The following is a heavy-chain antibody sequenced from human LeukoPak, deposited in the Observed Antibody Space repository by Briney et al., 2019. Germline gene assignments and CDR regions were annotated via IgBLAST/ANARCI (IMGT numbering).Heavy chain of an antibody. D-gene: IGHD6-19*01. CDR1: GFTFSTYA. CDR2: ISETGGTT. V-gene: IGHV3-23*01. J-gene: IGHJ3*02. Sequence: PGGSLRLSCAASGFTFSTYAMSWVRQAPGKGLEWVSGISETGGTTYYADSVKGRFTISGDNAKNSLYLQMNSLRAEDTAVYYCAREGEVAAFDAFDIWGQGTMVTVSS. CDR3: AREGEVAAFDAFDI.